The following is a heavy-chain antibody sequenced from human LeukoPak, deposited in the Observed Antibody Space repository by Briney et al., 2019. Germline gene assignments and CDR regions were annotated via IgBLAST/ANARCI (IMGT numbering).Heavy chain of an antibody. J-gene: IGHJ4*02. CDR2: IIPIFGTA. V-gene: IGHV1-69*05. D-gene: IGHD3-3*01. CDR3: AREGGRFWSGYSAGGGYYFDY. CDR1: GGTFSSYA. Sequence: GASVKVSCKASGGTFSSYAISWVRQAPGQGLEWMGGIIPIFGTANYAQKFQGRVTITTDESTSTAYMELSSLRSEDKAVYYCAREGGRFWSGYSAGGGYYFDYWGQGTLVTVSS.